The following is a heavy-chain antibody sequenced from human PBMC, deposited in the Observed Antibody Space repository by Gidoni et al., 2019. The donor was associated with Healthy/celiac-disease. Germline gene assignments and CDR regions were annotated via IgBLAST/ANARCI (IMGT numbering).Heavy chain of an antibody. D-gene: IGHD3-22*01. J-gene: IGHJ5*02. CDR3: ASGNYYYDSSGYYGT. Sequence: VPGKGLEWVAVIWYDGSNKYYADSVKGRFTISRDNSKNTLYLQMNSLRAEDTAVYYCASGNYYYDSSGYYGTWSQGTLVTVSS. CDR2: IWYDGSNK. V-gene: IGHV3-33*01.